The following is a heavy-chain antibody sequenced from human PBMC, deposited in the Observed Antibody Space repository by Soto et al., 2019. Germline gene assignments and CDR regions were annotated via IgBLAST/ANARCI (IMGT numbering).Heavy chain of an antibody. V-gene: IGHV4-59*01. CDR2: IYYSDSA. J-gene: IGHJ5*02. D-gene: IGHD3-22*01. Sequence: PSETLSLTCTLSGGSLSSYHCNWLRQPPGKGLEWIGYIYYSDSANYNPSLKSRVIISDDTSKNQFSLRLSSVTAADTAVYYCVRAYYDTFGYSLDPRGQGTLVTVSS. CDR1: GGSLSSYH. CDR3: VRAYYDTFGYSLDP.